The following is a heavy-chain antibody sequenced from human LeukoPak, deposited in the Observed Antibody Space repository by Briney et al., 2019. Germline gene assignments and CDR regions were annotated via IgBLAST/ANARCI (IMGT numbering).Heavy chain of an antibody. CDR1: GFTVSSSY. V-gene: IGHV3-53*01. CDR2: IYSGGST. Sequence: GGSLRLSCAASGFTVSSSYMNWVRQAPGKGLEWVSVIYSGGSTLYADSVKGRFTISRDNSKNTLYLQMSSLRAEDTAVYYYTRCRSAWLLQIDAFDIWGQGTMVTVSS. J-gene: IGHJ3*02. CDR3: TRCRSAWLLQIDAFDI. D-gene: IGHD3-22*01.